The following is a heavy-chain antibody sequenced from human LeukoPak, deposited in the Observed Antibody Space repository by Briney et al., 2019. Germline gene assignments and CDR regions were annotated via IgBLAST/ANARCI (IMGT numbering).Heavy chain of an antibody. Sequence: SVKVSCKASGGTFSSYAISWVRQAPGQGLEWMGGIIPIFGTANYAQKFQGRVTITADKSTSTAYMELSSLRSEDTAVYYCARGRAGATDWELDAFDIWGQGTMVTVSS. J-gene: IGHJ3*02. CDR2: IIPIFGTA. CDR3: ARGRAGATDWELDAFDI. CDR1: GGTFSSYA. D-gene: IGHD1-26*01. V-gene: IGHV1-69*06.